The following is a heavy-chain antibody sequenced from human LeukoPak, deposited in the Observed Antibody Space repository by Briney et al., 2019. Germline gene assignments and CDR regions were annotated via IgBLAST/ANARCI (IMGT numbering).Heavy chain of an antibody. CDR2: INHSGST. CDR1: SASFSGYY. V-gene: IGHV4-34*01. J-gene: IGHJ5*02. Sequence: SETLSLTCAVYSASFSGYYWNWIRQPPGKGLEWIGEINHSGSTNYNPSLKSRVTISVDTSKNQFSLKLSSVTAADTAVYYCARRKPPGRVPAAPMGWFDPWGQGTLVTVSS. CDR3: ARRKPPGRVPAAPMGWFDP. D-gene: IGHD2-2*01.